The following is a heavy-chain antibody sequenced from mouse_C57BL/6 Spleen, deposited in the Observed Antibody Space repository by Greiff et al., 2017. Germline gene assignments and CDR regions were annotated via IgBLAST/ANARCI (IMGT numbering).Heavy chain of an antibody. J-gene: IGHJ1*03. D-gene: IGHD1-1*01. CDR1: GYSFTDYN. CDR3: AREEDYLVGYFDV. CDR2: INPNYGTT. Sequence: LVEPGASVKISCKASGYSFTDYNMNWVKQSNGKSLEWIGVINPNYGTTSYNQKFKGKATLTVDQSSSTAYMQLNSLTSEDSAVYFCAREEDYLVGYFDVWGTGTTVTVSS. V-gene: IGHV1-39*01.